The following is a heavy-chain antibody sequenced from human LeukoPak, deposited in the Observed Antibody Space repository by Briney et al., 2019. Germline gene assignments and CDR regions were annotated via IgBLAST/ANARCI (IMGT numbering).Heavy chain of an antibody. D-gene: IGHD6-13*01. CDR3: ARIYSSSFPYYYYYMDV. Sequence: GGSLRLSCAGSGFNFNSYNMNWVRQAPGKGLEWVSYISSSGSTKYYADSVKGRFTISRDKAKNSLYLQMNSLRAEDTAVYYCARIYSSSFPYYYYYMDVWGKGTTVTVSS. CDR1: GFNFNSYN. CDR2: ISSSGSTK. V-gene: IGHV3-48*01. J-gene: IGHJ6*03.